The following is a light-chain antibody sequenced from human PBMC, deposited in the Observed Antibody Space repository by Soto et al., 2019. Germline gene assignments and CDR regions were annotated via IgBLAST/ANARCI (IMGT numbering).Light chain of an antibody. CDR1: SSNIGAGYV. J-gene: IGLJ3*02. CDR3: QSSASSLSGWV. CDR2: GNS. Sequence: QSVLTQPPSVSGAPGQRVTISCTGSSSNIGAGYVVHWYQQLPGTAPKLLIYGNSNRPSGVPDRCSGSKSVTSASLAITGLPAEDEAEYYCQSSASSLSGWVFGGGTKVTAL. V-gene: IGLV1-40*01.